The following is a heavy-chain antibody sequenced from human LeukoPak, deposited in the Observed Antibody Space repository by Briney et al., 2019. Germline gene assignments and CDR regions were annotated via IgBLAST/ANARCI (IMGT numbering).Heavy chain of an antibody. Sequence: KASGTLSLTCAVSGGSISSSNWWSWVRQPPGKGLEWIGEIYHSGSTNYNPSLKSRVTISVDTSKNQFSLKLSSVTAADTAVYYCARLWLRKDYWGQGTLVTVSS. D-gene: IGHD2-21*01. CDR1: GGSISSSNW. CDR3: ARLWLRKDY. J-gene: IGHJ4*02. CDR2: IYHSGST. V-gene: IGHV4-4*02.